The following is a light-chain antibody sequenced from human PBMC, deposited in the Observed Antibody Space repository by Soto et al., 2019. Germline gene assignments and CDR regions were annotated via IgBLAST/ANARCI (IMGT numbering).Light chain of an antibody. CDR2: AAS. CDR1: QSISTW. CDR3: QQSYSTPT. J-gene: IGKJ1*01. V-gene: IGKV1-39*01. Sequence: DIQMTQSPSTLPASVGDIVIIPCRANQSISTWLAWYQQKPGKAPKVLIYAASSLQSGVPSRFSGSGSGTDFTLTISSLQPEDSATYYCQQSYSTPTFGQGTKVDIK.